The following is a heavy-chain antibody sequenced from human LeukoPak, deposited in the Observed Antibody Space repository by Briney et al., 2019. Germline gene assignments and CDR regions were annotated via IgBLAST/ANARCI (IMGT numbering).Heavy chain of an antibody. CDR2: MNPNSGNT. V-gene: IGHV1-8*01. CDR3: ARGGHIRTTVTSDAFDI. J-gene: IGHJ3*02. D-gene: IGHD4-17*01. Sequence: ASVKVSCKASGYTFTSYDINWVRQATGQGLEWMGWMNPNSGNTGYAQKFQGRVTMTRNTSISTAYMELSSLRSEDTAVYYCARGGHIRTTVTSDAFDIWGQGTMVTVSS. CDR1: GYTFTSYD.